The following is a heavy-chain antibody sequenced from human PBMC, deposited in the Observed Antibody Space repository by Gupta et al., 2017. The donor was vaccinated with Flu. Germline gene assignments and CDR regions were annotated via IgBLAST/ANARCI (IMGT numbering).Heavy chain of an antibody. V-gene: IGHV3-30*03. CDR1: GFSFSTYA. D-gene: IGHD6-19*01. J-gene: IGHJ5*02. CDR3: ARDFFVGSGPGMIHNYFDP. CDR2: ISYDGINK. Sequence: VQVVESGGGVVQPGRSLRLSCVASGFSFSTYAIHWVRQAPGKGLEWGAVISYDGINKFYTDSVRGRFTISRDDSESTVYLQMNSLRNEDTAIYYCARDFFVGSGPGMIHNYFDPWGEGTLVTVSS.